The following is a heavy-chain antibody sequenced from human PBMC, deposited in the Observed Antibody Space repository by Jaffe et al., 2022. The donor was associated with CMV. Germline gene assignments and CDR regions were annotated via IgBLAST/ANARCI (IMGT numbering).Heavy chain of an antibody. J-gene: IGHJ6*02. Sequence: QVTLKESGPVLVKPTETLTLTCTVSGFSLSNARMGVSWIRQPPGKALEWLAHIFSNDEKSYSTSLKSRLTISKDTSKSQVVLTMTNMDPVDTATYYCARAGRGYSYGKGGGGYYYGMDVWGQGTTVTVSS. D-gene: IGHD5-18*01. CDR2: IFSNDEK. CDR3: ARAGRGYSYGKGGGGYYYGMDV. V-gene: IGHV2-26*01. CDR1: GFSLSNARMG.